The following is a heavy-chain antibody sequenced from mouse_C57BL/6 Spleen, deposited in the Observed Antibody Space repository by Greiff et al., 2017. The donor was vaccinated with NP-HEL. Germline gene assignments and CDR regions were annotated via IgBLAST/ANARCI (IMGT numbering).Heavy chain of an antibody. V-gene: IGHV5-17*01. CDR2: ISSGSSTI. D-gene: IGHD2-1*01. J-gene: IGHJ1*03. CDR3: ARDMVKKYFDV. Sequence: EVQGVESGGGLVKPGGSLKLSCAASGFTFSDYGMHWVRQAPEKGLEWVAYISSGSSTIYYADTVKGRFTISRDNAKNTLFLQMTSLRSEDTAMYYCARDMVKKYFDVWGTGTTVTVSS. CDR1: GFTFSDYG.